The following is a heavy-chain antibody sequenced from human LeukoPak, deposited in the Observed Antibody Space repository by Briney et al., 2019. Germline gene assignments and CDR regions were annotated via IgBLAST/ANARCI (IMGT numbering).Heavy chain of an antibody. CDR2: INNSGGT. Sequence: ASVKVSCKASGGTFSSYAISWVRQAPGQGLEWMGWINNSGGTNYAQKIQGRVTMTRDTSISTAYMELTRLTSDDTAVYFCARGYCSSTSCYVFDYWGQGTLVTVSS. CDR1: GGTFSSYA. J-gene: IGHJ4*02. D-gene: IGHD2-2*01. CDR3: ARGYCSSTSCYVFDY. V-gene: IGHV1-2*02.